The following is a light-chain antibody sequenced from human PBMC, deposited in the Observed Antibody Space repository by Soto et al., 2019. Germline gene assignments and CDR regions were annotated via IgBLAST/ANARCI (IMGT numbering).Light chain of an antibody. CDR3: QQYSDWPLT. CDR1: QTLYNN. Sequence: EIVMTQSPATLSVSPGERATLSCRASQTLYNNLAWYQQKLGQAPRLLIYGASSRATDIPARFSGSGSGTYFTLTSSRLPSEDFAIYYCQQYSDWPLTFGGGTKVEIK. CDR2: GAS. J-gene: IGKJ4*01. V-gene: IGKV3-15*01.